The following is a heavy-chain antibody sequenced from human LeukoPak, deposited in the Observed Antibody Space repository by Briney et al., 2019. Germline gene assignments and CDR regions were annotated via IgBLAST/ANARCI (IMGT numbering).Heavy chain of an antibody. CDR3: AKADSSSWYGGDAFDI. D-gene: IGHD6-13*01. V-gene: IGHV3-23*01. Sequence: PGGSLRLSCAASGFTFSSYAMSWVRQAPGKGMDWVSAISGSGGSTYYADSVKGRFTIYRDNSKNTLYLQMNSLRAEDTAVYYCAKADSSSWYGGDAFDIWGQGTMVTVSS. CDR2: ISGSGGST. J-gene: IGHJ3*02. CDR1: GFTFSSYA.